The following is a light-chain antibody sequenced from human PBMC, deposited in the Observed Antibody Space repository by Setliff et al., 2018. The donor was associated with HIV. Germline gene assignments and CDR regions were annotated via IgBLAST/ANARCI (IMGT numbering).Light chain of an antibody. Sequence: AVQLTQSPSSLAASVGDRVTITCRASQGINRGLAWYQQKPGKPPKPLIYDASSLESGVPSRFSGSGSGTDFTLTINSLQPEDFATYYCQQFNNYPINFGQGTRLEIK. CDR2: DAS. V-gene: IGKV1D-13*01. CDR1: QGINRG. CDR3: QQFNNYPIN. J-gene: IGKJ5*01.